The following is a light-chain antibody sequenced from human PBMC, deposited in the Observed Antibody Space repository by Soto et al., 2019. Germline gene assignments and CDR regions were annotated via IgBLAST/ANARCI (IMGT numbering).Light chain of an antibody. V-gene: IGKV1-5*03. CDR1: QSIAEW. J-gene: IGKJ2*01. Sequence: DIQMTQSPVTLSASVGDRVAITWRASQSIAEWLAWYQHKPGKAPKLLIYRASHLASGVPSRFSGSGSGTEFTFTITSLQPDDFSTYYCQHYDSYPVTFGQRTNLEI. CDR3: QHYDSYPVT. CDR2: RAS.